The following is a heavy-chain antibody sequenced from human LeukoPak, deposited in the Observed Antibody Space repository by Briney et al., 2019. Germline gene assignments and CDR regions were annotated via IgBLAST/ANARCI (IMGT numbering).Heavy chain of an antibody. V-gene: IGHV3-23*01. Sequence: GGSLRLSCSAAGFTLSSYGMHWVRQAPGKGLEWVSTITDSGGNTQYADSVKGRFTISRDNSKNTLYLQMNSLRVEDTAVYYVTKNVRFITGGGDCWGQGTLVTVSS. CDR2: ITDSGGNT. J-gene: IGHJ4*02. CDR3: TKNVRFITGGGDC. D-gene: IGHD7-27*01. CDR1: GFTLSSYG.